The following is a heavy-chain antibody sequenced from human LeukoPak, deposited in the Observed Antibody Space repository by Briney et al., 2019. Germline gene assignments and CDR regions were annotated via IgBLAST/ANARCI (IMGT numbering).Heavy chain of an antibody. J-gene: IGHJ4*02. Sequence: PSETLSLTCTVSGGSISSSSYYWGWIRQPPGKGLEWIGYIYHSGSTYYNPSLKSRVTISVDRSKNQFSLKLSSVTAADTAVYYCARDDDGSGSYSRRYWGQGTLVTVSS. CDR1: GGSISSSSYY. CDR3: ARDDDGSGSYSRRY. D-gene: IGHD3-10*01. V-gene: IGHV4-30-2*01. CDR2: IYHSGST.